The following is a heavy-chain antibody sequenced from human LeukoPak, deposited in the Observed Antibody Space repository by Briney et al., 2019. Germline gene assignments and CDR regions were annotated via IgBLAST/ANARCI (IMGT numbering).Heavy chain of an antibody. Sequence: GGSLRLSCAASGFTFSSYGMHWVRQAPGKGLEWVAVIWYDGSNKYYADSVKGRFTISRDNSKNTLYLQMNSLRAEDTAVYYCARNSYSSSWIDDYWGQGTLVTVSS. CDR2: IWYDGSNK. V-gene: IGHV3-33*01. CDR3: ARNSYSSSWIDDY. CDR1: GFTFSSYG. J-gene: IGHJ4*02. D-gene: IGHD6-13*01.